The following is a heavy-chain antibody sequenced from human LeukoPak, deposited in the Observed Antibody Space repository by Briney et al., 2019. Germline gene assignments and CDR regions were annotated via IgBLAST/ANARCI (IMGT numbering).Heavy chain of an antibody. D-gene: IGHD5-24*01. CDR1: GFTFTSSA. J-gene: IGHJ4*02. V-gene: IGHV1-58*02. CDR3: AASPWWAAGYNSDFDY. Sequence: ASVKVSCKASGFTFTSSAMQWVRQARGQRLEWIGWIVVGSGNTNYAQKFQERVTITRDMSTSTAYMELSSLRSEDTAVYYCAASPWWAAGYNSDFDYWGQGTLVTVSS. CDR2: IVVGSGNT.